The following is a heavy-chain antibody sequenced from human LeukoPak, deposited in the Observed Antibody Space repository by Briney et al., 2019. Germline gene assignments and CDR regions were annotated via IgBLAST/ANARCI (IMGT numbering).Heavy chain of an antibody. D-gene: IGHD2-2*01. Sequence: GGSLRLSCAASGFSFSDYSMNWVRQAPGKGLEWVSYISSSSSTIYYADSVKGRFTISRDNAKNSLYLQMNSLRAEDTAVYHCAREGPKYCSSTSCAGDYWGQGTLVTVSS. J-gene: IGHJ4*02. CDR2: ISSSSSTI. V-gene: IGHV3-48*04. CDR3: AREGPKYCSSTSCAGDY. CDR1: GFSFSDYS.